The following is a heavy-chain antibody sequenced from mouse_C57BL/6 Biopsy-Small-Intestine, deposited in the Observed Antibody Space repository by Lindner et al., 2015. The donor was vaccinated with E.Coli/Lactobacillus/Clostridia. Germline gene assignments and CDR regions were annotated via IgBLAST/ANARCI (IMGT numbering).Heavy chain of an antibody. CDR2: IIPMSGTA. CDR1: GGTFSSYA. CDR3: ARESNDFWSGPNWFDP. Sequence: SVKVSCKASGGTFSSYAISWVRQAPGQGLEWMGGIIPMSGTANYAQKFQGRVTITADKPTTTVYMELSSLRSEDTAVYYCARESNDFWSGPNWFDPWGQGTLVTVSS. J-gene: IGHJ4*01. V-gene: IGHV1-81*01. D-gene: IGHD4-1*01.